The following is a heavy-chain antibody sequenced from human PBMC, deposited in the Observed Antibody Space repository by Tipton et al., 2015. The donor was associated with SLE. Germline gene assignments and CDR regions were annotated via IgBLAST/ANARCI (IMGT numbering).Heavy chain of an antibody. CDR1: GFTFRSYW. CDR2: INEDGSGK. V-gene: IGHV3-7*01. CDR3: SKSGRGDV. Sequence: SLRLFCVGSGFTFRSYWMSWVRQSPGKGLEWVANINEDGSGKWYLDSVNGRFTISRDNAKNSLYLQMNSLGAEDMGVYYCSKSGRGDVWGQGTTVFVSS. J-gene: IGHJ6*02. D-gene: IGHD3-10*01.